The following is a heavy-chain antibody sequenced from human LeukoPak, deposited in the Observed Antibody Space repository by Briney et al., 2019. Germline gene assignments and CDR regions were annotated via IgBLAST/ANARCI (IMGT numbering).Heavy chain of an antibody. D-gene: IGHD5-18*01. V-gene: IGHV3-49*03. CDR2: IRSKTYGGTT. CDR1: GFTFSDYY. CDR3: TRPERAYSLSTDY. Sequence: QPGGSLRLSCAASGFTFSDYYMSWIRQAPGKGLEWVGFIRSKTYGGTTEYAASVTGRFTISRDDSKNIAYLQMNSLKTEDTAVYYCTRPERAYSLSTDYWGQGTLVTVSS. J-gene: IGHJ4*02.